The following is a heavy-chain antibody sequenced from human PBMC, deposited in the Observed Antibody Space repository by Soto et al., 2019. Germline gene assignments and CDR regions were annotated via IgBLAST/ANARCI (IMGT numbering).Heavy chain of an antibody. CDR3: ARVCSGGSCYPGDY. J-gene: IGHJ4*02. D-gene: IGHD2-15*01. V-gene: IGHV3-66*01. Sequence: EVQLVESGGGLVQPGGSLRLSCAASGFTVSSNYMSWVRQAPGKGLEWVSLIYSGGSTYYADSVKGRFTISRDNSKNTLYLQMNRVRAEDTAVYYCARVCSGGSCYPGDYWGQGTLVTVSS. CDR2: IYSGGST. CDR1: GFTVSSNY.